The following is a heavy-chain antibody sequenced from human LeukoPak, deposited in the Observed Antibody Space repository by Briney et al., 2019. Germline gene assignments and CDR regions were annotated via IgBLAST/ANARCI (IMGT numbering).Heavy chain of an antibody. CDR3: AKVSSSSEADY. V-gene: IGHV3-23*01. CDR1: GFTFSSYA. J-gene: IGHJ4*02. Sequence: GGALRLSCAASGFTFSSYAMSWVRQAPGKGLEWVSAISGSGGSTYSADSVKGRFNISRDNSQNTLYLQMNSLRAEDTAVYYCAKVSSSSEADYWGQGTLVTVSS. CDR2: ISGSGGST. D-gene: IGHD3-16*02.